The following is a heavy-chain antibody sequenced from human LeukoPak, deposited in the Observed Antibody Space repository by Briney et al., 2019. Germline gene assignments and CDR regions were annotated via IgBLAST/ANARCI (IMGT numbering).Heavy chain of an antibody. CDR1: GFTFSEFA. J-gene: IGHJ3*02. V-gene: IGHV3-23*01. D-gene: IGHD5-24*01. CDR3: AKDEIPRNRVYDAFDI. Sequence: GGSLRLSCAASGFTFSEFAMTWFRQAPGKGLKGVSTIGGTGADTYYTDSVKGRFTISRDNSKNTLYLQMKSLRAEDTAVFFCAKDEIPRNRVYDAFDIWGQGTKVTVSS. CDR2: IGGTGADT.